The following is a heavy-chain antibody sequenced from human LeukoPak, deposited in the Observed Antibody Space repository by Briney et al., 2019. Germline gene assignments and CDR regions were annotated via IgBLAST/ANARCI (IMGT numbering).Heavy chain of an antibody. CDR2: IKQDGSET. J-gene: IGHJ4*02. CDR1: GFTFNSFW. D-gene: IGHD2-2*01. Sequence: GGTLRLSCAASGFTFNSFWMSWVRQAPGKGQEWVANIKQDGSETYYVDSVKGRFTISRDNAKNSLYLQMNSLRAEDTAVYYCARDRIVVIPAANRRDNFFDYWGQGTLVTVSS. V-gene: IGHV3-7*01. CDR3: ARDRIVVIPAANRRDNFFDY.